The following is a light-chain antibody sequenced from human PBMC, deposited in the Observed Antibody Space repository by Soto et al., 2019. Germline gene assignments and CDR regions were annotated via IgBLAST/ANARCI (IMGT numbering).Light chain of an antibody. V-gene: IGKV3-15*01. CDR3: QHYDKRPLT. CDR2: GAS. J-gene: IGKJ4*01. CDR1: QSGGIN. Sequence: EIVMTQSPATLSVSPGERATLSCRASQSGGINLAWFQQKPGQAPRLLIYGASTRATGIPARFSGSGSGTEFTLTISSLQSEDFAVYYCQHYDKRPLTFGGGTTVDIK.